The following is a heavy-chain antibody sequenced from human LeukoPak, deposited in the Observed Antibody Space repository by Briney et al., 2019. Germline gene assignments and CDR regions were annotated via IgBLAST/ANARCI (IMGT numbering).Heavy chain of an antibody. Sequence: SESLSLTCAVSGGSISSSNWWSWVRQPPGKGLEWIGEIYHSGSTNYTPSLKSRVTISVDKSMNQFSLKLSSVPAADTAVYYCARDPGYGLDYWGQGTLVTVSS. J-gene: IGHJ4*02. CDR1: GGSISSSNW. CDR2: IYHSGST. CDR3: ARDPGYGLDY. D-gene: IGHD5-12*01. V-gene: IGHV4-4*02.